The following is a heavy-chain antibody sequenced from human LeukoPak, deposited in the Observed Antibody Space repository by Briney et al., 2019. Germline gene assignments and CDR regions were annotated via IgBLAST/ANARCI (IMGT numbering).Heavy chain of an antibody. CDR2: ISYIGST. V-gene: IGHV4-59*11. CDR1: TDSFSSHY. CDR3: ARDVVTVTKGFDI. D-gene: IGHD4-17*01. Sequence: SETLSLTCAVSTDSFSSHYWTWIRQPPGKGLEWIGYISYIGSTNYNPSLKSRVTISIDTSKNQFSLKLSSVTAADTAVYYCARDVVTVTKGFDIWGQGTMVSVSS. J-gene: IGHJ3*02.